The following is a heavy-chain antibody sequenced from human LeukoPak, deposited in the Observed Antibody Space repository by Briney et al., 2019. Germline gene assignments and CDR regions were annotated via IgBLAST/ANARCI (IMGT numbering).Heavy chain of an antibody. CDR3: ARAPMAITTSAFPDAFDF. V-gene: IGHV4-59*02. Sequence: PSETLSLTCTVSGDSVSGHYWSWIRHTPGKGLEWIGYVSYSGGTNYNPSLKRRVSISLDTSKNQFSLKLSSPAAADPAVYYCARAPMAITTSAFPDAFDFWGQGTMVTVSS. D-gene: IGHD5-12*01. J-gene: IGHJ3*01. CDR1: GDSVSGHY. CDR2: VSYSGGT.